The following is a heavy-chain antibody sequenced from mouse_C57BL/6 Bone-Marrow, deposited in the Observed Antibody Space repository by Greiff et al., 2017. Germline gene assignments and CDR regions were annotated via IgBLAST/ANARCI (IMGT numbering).Heavy chain of an antibody. D-gene: IGHD5-5*01. Sequence: SGPELVKPGASVKISCKASGYTFTDYYMNWVKQSHGKSLEWIGDINPNNGGTSYNQKFKGKATLTVDKSSSTAYMELRSLTSEDSAVYYCARMGFYLFDYWGQGTTLTVSS. J-gene: IGHJ2*01. V-gene: IGHV1-26*01. CDR2: INPNNGGT. CDR1: GYTFTDYY. CDR3: ARMGFYLFDY.